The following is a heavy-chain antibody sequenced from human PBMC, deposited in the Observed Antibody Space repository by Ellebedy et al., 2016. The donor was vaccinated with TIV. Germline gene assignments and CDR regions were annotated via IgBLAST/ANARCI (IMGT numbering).Heavy chain of an antibody. J-gene: IGHJ5*02. CDR2: IYNSRST. V-gene: IGHV4-59*01. D-gene: IGHD6-19*01. CDR3: ARAPRQWLVDSGYFDP. Sequence: MPSETLSLTCTVSGGSISTYYWNWIRQAPGKGLEWIGYIYNSRSTNYNPSLKSRVTISVDTSKNQFSLNLASVTAADTAGYFCARAPRQWLVDSGYFDPWGQGTLVTVSS. CDR1: GGSISTYY.